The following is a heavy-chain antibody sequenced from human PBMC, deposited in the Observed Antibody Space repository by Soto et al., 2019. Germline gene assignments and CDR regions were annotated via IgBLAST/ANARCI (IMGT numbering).Heavy chain of an antibody. Sequence: QITLKESGTTLVKPTQTLTLTCTFSGFSLSTSGVGVGWIRQPPEKALEWLALIYWDDNKRYSPSLKSRLTITKDTARIQVVLTMTNMDPVDTGTYYCAHTNYDILTSYYPRIYFHHWGQGTLVTVSS. CDR3: AHTNYDILTSYYPRIYFHH. J-gene: IGHJ1*01. D-gene: IGHD3-9*01. V-gene: IGHV2-5*02. CDR2: IYWDDNK. CDR1: GFSLSTSGVG.